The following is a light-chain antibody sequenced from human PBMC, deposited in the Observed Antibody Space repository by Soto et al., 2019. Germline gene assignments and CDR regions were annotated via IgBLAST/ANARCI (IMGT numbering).Light chain of an antibody. CDR3: CSYAGSSTAV. Sequence: QSALTQPASVSGSPGQSITISCTGTSSDVGSYNLVSWYQQHPGKARKLMIYEGSKRPSGVSNRFSGSKSGNTASLTISGLQAEDEADYYCCSYAGSSTAVFGGGTPLTVL. V-gene: IGLV2-23*01. CDR2: EGS. CDR1: SSDVGSYNL. J-gene: IGLJ7*01.